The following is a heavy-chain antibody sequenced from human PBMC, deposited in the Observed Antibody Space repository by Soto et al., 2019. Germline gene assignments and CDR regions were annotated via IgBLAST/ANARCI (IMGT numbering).Heavy chain of an antibody. D-gene: IGHD3-10*01. V-gene: IGHV4-59*01. CDR1: GGSIDSAY. Sequence: SETLSLTCTVSGGSIDSAYWSWVRQPPGKGLEWTGYIYYSGTTNSNPSLKSRVTISLDMSQNQFSLKLSSVTAADTAVYYCARASYYRYYFGDWGQGTLVTVSS. CDR3: ARASYYRYYFGD. J-gene: IGHJ4*02. CDR2: IYYSGTT.